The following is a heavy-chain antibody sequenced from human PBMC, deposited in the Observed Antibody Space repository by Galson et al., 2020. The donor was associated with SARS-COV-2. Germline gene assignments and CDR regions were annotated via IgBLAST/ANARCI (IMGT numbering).Heavy chain of an antibody. Sequence: ASVKVSCKASGYTFTSYYIHWVRQAPGQGLEWMGIINPSGGGKTYAQKFQGRVTMTRDTSTSTVYMELSSLRSEDTAVYYCARDSQGGNDYNYLLVWGQGTLVTVSS. CDR3: ARDSQGGNDYNYLLV. V-gene: IGHV1-46*01. J-gene: IGHJ4*02. CDR2: INPSGGGK. CDR1: GYTFTSYY. D-gene: IGHD4-4*01.